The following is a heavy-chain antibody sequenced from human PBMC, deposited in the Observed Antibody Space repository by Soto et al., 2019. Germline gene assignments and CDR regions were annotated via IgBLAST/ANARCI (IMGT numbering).Heavy chain of an antibody. CDR3: ARSPRSSPYFDY. J-gene: IGHJ4*02. CDR2: MNPNSGNT. CDR1: GYTFTSYD. V-gene: IGHV1-8*01. D-gene: IGHD6-13*01. Sequence: GASVKVSCKASGYTFTSYDINWVRQATGQGLEWMGWMNPNSGNTGYAQKFQGRVTMTRNTSISTAYMELSSLRSEDTAFYFCARSPRSSPYFDYWGQGALVTVSS.